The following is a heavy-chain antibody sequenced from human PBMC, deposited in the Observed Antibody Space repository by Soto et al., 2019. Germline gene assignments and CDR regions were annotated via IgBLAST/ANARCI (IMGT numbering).Heavy chain of an antibody. Sequence: QVQLQQSGPGLVKPSQTLSLTCAISGDSVSSNSAAWNWIRQSPSRGLEWLGRTYYRSKWYNDYAVSVKSRITINPDTSKNQFSLQLNSVTPEDTAVYYCARDPGYCSGGSCYSVYYYYGMDVWGQGTTVTVSS. D-gene: IGHD2-15*01. CDR2: TYYRSKWYN. CDR1: GDSVSSNSAA. V-gene: IGHV6-1*01. CDR3: ARDPGYCSGGSCYSVYYYYGMDV. J-gene: IGHJ6*02.